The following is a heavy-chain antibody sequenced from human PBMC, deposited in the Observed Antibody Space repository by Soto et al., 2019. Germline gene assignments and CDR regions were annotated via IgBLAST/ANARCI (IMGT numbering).Heavy chain of an antibody. J-gene: IGHJ5*02. D-gene: IGHD3-10*01. V-gene: IGHV4-59*01. Sequence: PSETLSLTCTVSGGSISSYYWSWIRQPPGKGLEWIGYIYYSGSTNYNPSLKSRVTISVDTSKNQFSLKLSSVTAADTAVYYCAREVFYGSGSYYGIDNWFDPWGQGTLVTVSS. CDR3: AREVFYGSGSYYGIDNWFDP. CDR1: GGSISSYY. CDR2: IYYSGST.